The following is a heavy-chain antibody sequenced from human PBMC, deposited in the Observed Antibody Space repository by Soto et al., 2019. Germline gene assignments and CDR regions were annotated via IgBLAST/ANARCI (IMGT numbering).Heavy chain of an antibody. CDR1: GGSISSYY. D-gene: IGHD2-2*01. J-gene: IGHJ4*02. Sequence: PSETLSLTCSVSGGSISSYYWSWIRQPAGKGLEWIGRIYTSGSTKYNPSLKSRVTMSVDTSKNQFSLKLSSVTAADTAVYYCARACSSNSCYDVFDYWGQGTLVTVSS. V-gene: IGHV4-4*07. CDR3: ARACSSNSCYDVFDY. CDR2: IYTSGST.